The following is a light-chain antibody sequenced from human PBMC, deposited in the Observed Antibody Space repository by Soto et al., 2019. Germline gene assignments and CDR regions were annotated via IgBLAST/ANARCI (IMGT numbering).Light chain of an antibody. CDR1: QSISGSY. V-gene: IGKV3-20*01. CDR2: GAS. CDR3: HQYDSLF. J-gene: IGKJ5*01. Sequence: EIVLTQSPGTLSLSLGERATLSCRASQSISGSYLAWFQQKPGQAPRLLIYGASSRATGIPDRFRGSGSGTDFTLTISSLEPEDFAVYFCHQYDSLFFGQGSRLEMK.